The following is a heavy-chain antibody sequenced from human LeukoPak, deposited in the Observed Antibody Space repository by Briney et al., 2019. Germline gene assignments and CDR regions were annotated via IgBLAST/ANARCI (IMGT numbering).Heavy chain of an antibody. CDR1: GFTFSSYG. CDR2: IRYDGSNK. J-gene: IGHJ4*02. CDR3: AKDVAVAGTGFDY. Sequence: GGSLRLSCAASGFTFSSYGMHWVRQAPGKGLEWVAFIRYDGSNKYYADSVKGRFTTSRDNSKNTLYLQMNSLRAEDTAVYYCAKDVAVAGTGFDYWGQGTLVTVSS. V-gene: IGHV3-30*02. D-gene: IGHD6-19*01.